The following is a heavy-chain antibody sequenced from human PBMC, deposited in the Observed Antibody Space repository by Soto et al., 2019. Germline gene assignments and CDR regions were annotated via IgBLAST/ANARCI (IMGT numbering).Heavy chain of an antibody. CDR2: ISSSSSYI. J-gene: IGHJ4*02. Sequence: GGSLRLSCAASGFTYSSYSMNWVRQAPGKGLEWVSSISSSSSYIYYADSVKDRFDISRDNAKNSMYLQMNSLRAEDTTVYCCARDRGSRWYYLGYWGEGTRVTVS. CDR3: ARDRGSRWYYLGY. CDR1: GFTYSSYS. D-gene: IGHD6-13*01. V-gene: IGHV3-21*01.